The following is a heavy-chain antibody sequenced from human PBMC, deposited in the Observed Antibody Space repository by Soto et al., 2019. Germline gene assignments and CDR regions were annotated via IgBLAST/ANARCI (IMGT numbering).Heavy chain of an antibody. J-gene: IGHJ6*04. CDR2: ISYDGSNK. CDR1: GFTFSSYG. D-gene: IGHD2-15*01. CDR3: EKDRNIYSLYYDMDV. V-gene: IGHV3-30*18. Sequence: QVQLVESGGGVVQPGRSLRLSCAASGFTFSSYGMHWVRQAPGKGLEWVAVISYDGSNKYYADSVKGRFTISRDNSKNRLYLQMNSLVAEDRAVYYCEKDRNIYSLYYDMDVWGKGTTVTVSS.